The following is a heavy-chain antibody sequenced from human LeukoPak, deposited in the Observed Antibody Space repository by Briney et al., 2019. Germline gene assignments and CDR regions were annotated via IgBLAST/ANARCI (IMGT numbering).Heavy chain of an antibody. D-gene: IGHD2/OR15-2a*01. CDR1: GFTFSTYN. CDR2: ITSSSIYT. J-gene: IGHJ6*03. V-gene: IGHV3-21*01. Sequence: GGSLRLSCAASGFTFSTYNMNWVRQAPGKGLEWVSSITSSSIYTFYADSVKGRFTISRDDAKNSLFLQMNSLRAEDTATYYCARGEFGDYYYFYMDVWGKGTTVTVSS. CDR3: ARGEFGDYYYFYMDV.